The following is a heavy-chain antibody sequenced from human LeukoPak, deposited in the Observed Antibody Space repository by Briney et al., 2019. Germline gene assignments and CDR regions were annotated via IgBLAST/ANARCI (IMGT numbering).Heavy chain of an antibody. CDR1: GGSITSGNW. D-gene: IGHD6-13*01. J-gene: IGHJ5*02. Sequence: SETLSLTCAVSGGSITSGNWWTRVRQPPGKGLEWIGEIYHSGSTNYNPSLKSRLTISVDKSKNQFSLALSSVTAADTAVYYCARGVPAAGAKWFDPWGPGSLVTVYS. CDR2: IYHSGST. V-gene: IGHV4-4*02. CDR3: ARGVPAAGAKWFDP.